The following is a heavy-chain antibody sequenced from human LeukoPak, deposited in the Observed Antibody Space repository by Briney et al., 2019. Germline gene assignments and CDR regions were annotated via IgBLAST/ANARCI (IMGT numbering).Heavy chain of an antibody. V-gene: IGHV3-33*02. J-gene: IGHJ4*02. CDR3: AKDSGYSYGHGLDY. D-gene: IGHD5-18*01. CDR2: MLSDESNK. CDR1: GFTFSTYN. Sequence: GRSLRLSCAASGFTFSTYNMHWVRQAPGKGLEWVALMLSDESNKYHADSVKGRFTISRDNSTNALFLQMNSLRDEDTAVYYCAKDSGYSYGHGLDYWGQGTLVTVSS.